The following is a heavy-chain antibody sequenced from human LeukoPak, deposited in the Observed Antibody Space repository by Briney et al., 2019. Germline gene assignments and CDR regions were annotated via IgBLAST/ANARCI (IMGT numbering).Heavy chain of an antibody. V-gene: IGHV4-34*01. J-gene: IGHJ4*02. CDR1: GGSFSGYY. D-gene: IGHD3-9*01. Sequence: SETLSLTCAVYGGSFSGYYWSWIRQPPGKGLEWIGEINHSGSTNYNPSLKSRVTISVDTSKNQFSLKLSSVTAADTAVYYCARVLTQHDILTGYYDGTAYYFDYWGQGTLVTVSS. CDR3: ARVLTQHDILTGYYDGTAYYFDY. CDR2: INHSGST.